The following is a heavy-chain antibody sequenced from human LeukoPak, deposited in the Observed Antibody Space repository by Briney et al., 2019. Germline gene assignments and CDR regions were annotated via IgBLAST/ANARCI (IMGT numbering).Heavy chain of an antibody. J-gene: IGHJ6*02. CDR1: GGSISSSSYY. V-gene: IGHV4-39*01. CDR2: IYYSGST. D-gene: IGHD5-18*01. Sequence: PSETLSLTCTVSGGSISSSSYYWGWIRQPPGKGLEWIGSIYYSGSTYYNPSLKSRVTISVDTSKNQFSLKLSSVTAADTAVYYCASRGLWPINYYGMDVWGQGTTVTVSS. CDR3: ASRGLWPINYYGMDV.